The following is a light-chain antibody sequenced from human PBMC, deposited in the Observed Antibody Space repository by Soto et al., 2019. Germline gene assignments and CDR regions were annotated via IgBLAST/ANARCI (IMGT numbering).Light chain of an antibody. CDR1: SSDVGSYNL. CDR3: CSYAGDSTWV. Sequence: QSALAQPASVSRSPGQSITISCTGTSSDVGSYNLGSWYRQDPGKAPKLIIYEDNKRPSGASNRFSGSKSGNTASLTISGLQAEDEADYYCCSYAGDSTWVFGGGTKLTVL. J-gene: IGLJ2*01. CDR2: EDN. V-gene: IGLV2-23*01.